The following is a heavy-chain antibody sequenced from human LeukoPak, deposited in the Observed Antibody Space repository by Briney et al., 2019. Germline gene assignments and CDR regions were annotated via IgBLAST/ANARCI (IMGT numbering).Heavy chain of an antibody. CDR3: AKDGGLWVSAHWGDS. Sequence: SGGSLRLSCAASGFTFSSYTMSWVRQAPGKALEWVSTITTSDGNTYYADSVKGRFTVSRDNSKNTLFLQMNSLRAEDTAVYYCAKDGGLWVSAHWGDSWGRGTLVTVSS. J-gene: IGHJ4*02. CDR2: ITTSDGNT. CDR1: GFTFSSYT. D-gene: IGHD7-27*01. V-gene: IGHV3-23*01.